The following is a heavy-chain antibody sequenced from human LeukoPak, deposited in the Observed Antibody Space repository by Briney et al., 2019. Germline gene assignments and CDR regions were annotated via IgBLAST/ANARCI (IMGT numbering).Heavy chain of an antibody. Sequence: GGSLRLSCAASGFTFTHYAMSWFRQAPGKRLDWVSTISGTGDHPYYAASVKGRFTISRDNSRSTLYLQMNSLRAEDTAVYYCVPRKEWSCYMDVWGKGTTVTVSS. CDR2: ISGTGDHP. CDR3: VPRKEWSCYMDV. D-gene: IGHD3-3*01. CDR1: GFTFTHYA. J-gene: IGHJ6*03. V-gene: IGHV3-23*01.